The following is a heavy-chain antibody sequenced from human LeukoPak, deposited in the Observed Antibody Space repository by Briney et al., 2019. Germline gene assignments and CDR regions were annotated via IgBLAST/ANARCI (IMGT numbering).Heavy chain of an antibody. CDR1: GGSFSGYY. D-gene: IGHD4/OR15-4a*01. CDR3: AKDPVATGPTRDLGLSDY. CDR2: INHSGST. Sequence: SETLSLTCAVYGGSFSGYYWSWIRQPPGKGLEWIGEINHSGSTNYNPSLKSRVTISVDTSKNQFSLKLSSVTAADTAVYYCAKDPVATGPTRDLGLSDYWGQGTLVTVSS. V-gene: IGHV4-34*01. J-gene: IGHJ4*02.